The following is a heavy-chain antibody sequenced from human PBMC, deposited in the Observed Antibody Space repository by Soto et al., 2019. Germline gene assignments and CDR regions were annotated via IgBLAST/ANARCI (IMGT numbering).Heavy chain of an antibody. Sequence: QVQLVESGGGVVQPGRSLRLSCAASGFTFSSYGMHWVRQAPGKGLEWVAVISSDGSNKYYADSVKGRFTISRDHSKNTLYLQMNSLRAEDTAVYYCAKAGGATGTTYYYGMDVWGQGTTVTVSS. CDR2: ISSDGSNK. D-gene: IGHD1-1*01. CDR1: GFTFSSYG. CDR3: AKAGGATGTTYYYGMDV. V-gene: IGHV3-30*18. J-gene: IGHJ6*02.